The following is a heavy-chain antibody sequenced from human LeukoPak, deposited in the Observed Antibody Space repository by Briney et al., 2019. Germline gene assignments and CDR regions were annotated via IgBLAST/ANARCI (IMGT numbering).Heavy chain of an antibody. CDR1: GFTFSDYY. J-gene: IGHJ4*02. D-gene: IGHD5-18*01. V-gene: IGHV3-11*01. CDR2: ISSSGSTI. Sequence: GGSLRLSCAASGFTFSDYYMSWLRQVPGKGLEWVSYISSSGSTIYYADSVKGRFTISRDIAKNSLYLQMNSLRAEDTAVYYCARRNSYGYRYWGQGTLVTVSS. CDR3: ARRNSYGYRY.